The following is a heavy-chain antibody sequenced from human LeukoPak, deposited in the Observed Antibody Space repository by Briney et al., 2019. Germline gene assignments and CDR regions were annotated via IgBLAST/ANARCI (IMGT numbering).Heavy chain of an antibody. CDR1: GYSISSGYY. D-gene: IGHD6-19*01. CDR3: ARQVAVARADAFDI. V-gene: IGHV4-38-2*02. CDR2: IYHSGST. Sequence: SETLSLTCTVSGYSISSGYYWGWIRQPPGKGLEWIGSIYHSGSTYYNPSLKSRVTISVDTSKNQFSLKLSSVTAADTAVYYCARQVAVARADAFDIWGQGTMVTVSS. J-gene: IGHJ3*02.